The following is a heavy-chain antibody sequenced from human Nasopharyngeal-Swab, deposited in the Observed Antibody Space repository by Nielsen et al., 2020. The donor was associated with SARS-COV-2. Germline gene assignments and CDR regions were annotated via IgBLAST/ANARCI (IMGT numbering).Heavy chain of an antibody. Sequence: SETLSLTCAVSGYSISSGYYWSWIRQPPGKGLEWIGYIYYSGSTNYNPSLKSRVTISVDTSKNQFSLKLSSVTAADTAVYYCARLGYSYGHFDYRGQGTLVTVSS. V-gene: IGHV4-61*01. D-gene: IGHD5-18*01. CDR1: GYSISSGYY. J-gene: IGHJ4*02. CDR3: ARLGYSYGHFDY. CDR2: IYYSGST.